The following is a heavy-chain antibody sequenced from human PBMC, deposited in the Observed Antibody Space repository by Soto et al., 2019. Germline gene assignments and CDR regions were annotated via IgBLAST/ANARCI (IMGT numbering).Heavy chain of an antibody. V-gene: IGHV6-1*01. D-gene: IGHD3-16*01. CDR1: GDSVSGNSAA. CDR3: AREFWYYVSSDSYLDY. CDR2: TYYRPRWYN. J-gene: IGHJ4*02. Sequence: SQTLSLPCAISGDSVSGNSAAWNWIRQSPSRGLEWLGRTYYRPRWYNDYAVSVKSRITVTPDTSKNQFSLHLNSVTPEDTAVYYCAREFWYYVSSDSYLDYWGQGALVTVSS.